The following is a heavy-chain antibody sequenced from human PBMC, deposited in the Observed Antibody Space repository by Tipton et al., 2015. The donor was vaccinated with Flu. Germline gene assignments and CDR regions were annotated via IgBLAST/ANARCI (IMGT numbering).Heavy chain of an antibody. CDR1: GFSIRSYY. D-gene: IGHD5-12*01. J-gene: IGHJ3*02. Sequence: TLSLTCTVSGFSIRSYYWSWIRQPAGKGLEWIGRISPSGSTNYNTSLKGRVTMSVDTSKSQLSLRLSSATAADTAKYYCARDLRGYSGYTGGDASDIWGQGTMVTVSS. CDR3: ARDLRGYSGYTGGDASDI. CDR2: ISPSGST. V-gene: IGHV4-4*07.